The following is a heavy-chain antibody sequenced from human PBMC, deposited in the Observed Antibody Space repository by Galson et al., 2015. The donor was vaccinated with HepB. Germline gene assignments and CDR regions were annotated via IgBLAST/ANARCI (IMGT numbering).Heavy chain of an antibody. CDR3: ARQNPTSTTARSLPQDYYDYGMDV. D-gene: IGHD6-6*01. V-gene: IGHV1-69*13. Sequence: SVKVSCKASGGTFSSYAISWVRQAPGQGLEWMGGIIPIFDTANYAQKFQGRVTITADESTSTAYMELSSLRSEDTAVYYCARQNPTSTTARSLPQDYYDYGMDVWGQGTTVAVSS. CDR2: IIPIFDTA. J-gene: IGHJ6*02. CDR1: GGTFSSYA.